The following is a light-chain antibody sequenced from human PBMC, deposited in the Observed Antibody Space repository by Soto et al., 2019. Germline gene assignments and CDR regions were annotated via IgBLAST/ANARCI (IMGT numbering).Light chain of an antibody. J-gene: IGKJ1*01. Sequence: EMVWTQSPATLSLSPGGRATPACRASQSVSSYLAWYQQKPGQAPRLLIYDASTRATGIPARFSGSGSGTDFTLTITSLEPEDFAVYYCQQRSNWPPTFGQGTKVDIK. CDR2: DAS. CDR1: QSVSSY. CDR3: QQRSNWPPT. V-gene: IGKV3-11*01.